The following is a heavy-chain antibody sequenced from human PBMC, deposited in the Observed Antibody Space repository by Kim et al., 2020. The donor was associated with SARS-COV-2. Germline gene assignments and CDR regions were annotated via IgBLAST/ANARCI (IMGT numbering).Heavy chain of an antibody. CDR2: INHSGST. CDR1: GGSFSGYY. CDR3: ARGETKHKYYYYYYYMDV. V-gene: IGHV4-34*01. Sequence: SETLSLTCAVYGGSFSGYYWSWIRQPPGKGLEWIGEINHSGSTNYNPSLKSRVTISVDTSKNQFSLKLSSVTAADTAVYYCARGETKHKYYYYYYYMDVWGKGTTVTVSS. J-gene: IGHJ6*03.